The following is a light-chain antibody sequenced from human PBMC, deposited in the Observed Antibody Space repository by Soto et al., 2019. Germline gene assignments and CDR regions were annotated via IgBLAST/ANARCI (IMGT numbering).Light chain of an antibody. V-gene: IGKV4-1*01. CDR3: QQYYSTPLT. CDR2: WAS. CDR1: QSVLYSSNNKNY. Sequence: DLVLTQSPDSLAVSLGERATINCKSSQSVLYSSNNKNYLTWYQQKPGQPPKLPIYWASTRESGVPDRFSGSGSGTDFTLTISSLQAEDVAVYYCQQYYSTPLTFGGGTKVDIK. J-gene: IGKJ4*01.